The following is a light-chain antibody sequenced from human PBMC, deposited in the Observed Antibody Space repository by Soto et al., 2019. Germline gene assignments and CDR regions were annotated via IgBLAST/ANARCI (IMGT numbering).Light chain of an antibody. J-gene: IGKJ4*01. CDR1: QGINND. CDR2: GAS. CDR3: LQHNSYPLT. V-gene: IGKV1-17*03. Sequence: DIPMTQSPSAMSASVGDRVTITCRASQGINNDLAWFQQKPGKVPKRLIYGASSLQSGVPSRFSGSGSGTEFTLTISNLQPEDFATYYCLQHNSYPLTFGGGTKVEI.